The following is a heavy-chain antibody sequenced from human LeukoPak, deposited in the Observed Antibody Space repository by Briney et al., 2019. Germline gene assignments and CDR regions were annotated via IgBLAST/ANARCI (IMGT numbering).Heavy chain of an antibody. J-gene: IGHJ4*02. D-gene: IGHD3-3*01. CDR3: TKYTDFSSPFDY. CDR1: GFTFSSYA. Sequence: QPGGSLRLSCAASGFTFSSYAMSWVRQAPGKGLEWVSAISGSGGSTYYADSVKGRFTISRDNSNNTLYLQMNSLRAEHTAVYYCTKYTDFSSPFDYWGQGTLVTVSS. V-gene: IGHV3-23*01. CDR2: ISGSGGST.